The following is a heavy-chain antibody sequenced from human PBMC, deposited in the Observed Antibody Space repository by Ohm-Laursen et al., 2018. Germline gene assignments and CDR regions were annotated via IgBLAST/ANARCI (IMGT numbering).Heavy chain of an antibody. Sequence: TLSLTCTVSGGSISSYYWSWILQPPGKGLEWIGYINYSGSTNYNPSLKSRVTISVDTSKNQFSLKLSSVTAADTAVYYCARRAGSGWPDFDYWGQGTLVTVSS. CDR1: GGSISSYY. CDR3: ARRAGSGWPDFDY. CDR2: INYSGST. D-gene: IGHD6-19*01. J-gene: IGHJ4*02. V-gene: IGHV4-59*01.